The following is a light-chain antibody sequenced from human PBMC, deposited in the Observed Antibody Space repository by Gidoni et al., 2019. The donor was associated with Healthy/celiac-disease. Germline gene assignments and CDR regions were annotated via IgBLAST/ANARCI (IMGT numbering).Light chain of an antibody. CDR3: SSYTSSSTAV. Sequence: QSALTQPASVSGSPGQSITISCTGTISDVGGYNYVSWYQQHPGKAPKLMIYDVSHRPSGVSNRFSGSKSGNTASLTISGLQAEDEADYYCSSYTSSSTAVFGGGTQLTVL. CDR1: ISDVGGYNY. CDR2: DVS. J-gene: IGLJ7*01. V-gene: IGLV2-14*01.